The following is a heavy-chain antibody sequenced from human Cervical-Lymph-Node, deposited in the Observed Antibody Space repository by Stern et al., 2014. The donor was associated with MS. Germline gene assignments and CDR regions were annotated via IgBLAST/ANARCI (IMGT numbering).Heavy chain of an antibody. CDR3: ARGPLSYGYRWFDP. D-gene: IGHD5-18*01. Sequence: QVQLQESGPGLVKPSQTLSLTCTVSGGSISSGGYYWSWIRQHPGKGLEWIGYIYYSGSTYYIPSLKSRVTISVDTSKNQFSLKLSSVTAADTAVYYCARGPLSYGYRWFDPWGQGTLVTVSS. CDR2: IYYSGST. V-gene: IGHV4-31*03. CDR1: GGSISSGGYY. J-gene: IGHJ5*02.